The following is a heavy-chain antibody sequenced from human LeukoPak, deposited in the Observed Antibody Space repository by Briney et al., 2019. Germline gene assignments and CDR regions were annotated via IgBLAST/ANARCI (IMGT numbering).Heavy chain of an antibody. CDR3: ARDQADSIFGVVIKDPYYYYMDV. D-gene: IGHD3-3*01. CDR2: IYTSGST. Sequence: PSETLSLTCTVSGGSISSYYSSWIRQPAGKGLEWIGRIYTSGSTNYNPSLKSRVTMSLDTSKNQFSLKLSSVTAADTAVYYCARDQADSIFGVVIKDPYYYYMDVWGKGTTVTVSS. V-gene: IGHV4-4*07. CDR1: GGSISSYY. J-gene: IGHJ6*03.